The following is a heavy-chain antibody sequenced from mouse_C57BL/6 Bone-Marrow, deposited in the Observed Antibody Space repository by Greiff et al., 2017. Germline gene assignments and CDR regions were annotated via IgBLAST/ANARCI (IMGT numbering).Heavy chain of an antibody. CDR3: ARTGSINY. CDR1: GYTFTSYW. Sequence: VQLQQPGAELVTPGASVTLSCKASGYTFTSYWMHWVKQRPGQGLEWIGMIHPNSGSTNYNEKFKSKATLTVDNSSSTAYMQLSSLTSEDSAVYYCARTGSINYWGQGTTLTVSS. D-gene: IGHD2-10*02. CDR2: IHPNSGST. J-gene: IGHJ2*01. V-gene: IGHV1-64*01.